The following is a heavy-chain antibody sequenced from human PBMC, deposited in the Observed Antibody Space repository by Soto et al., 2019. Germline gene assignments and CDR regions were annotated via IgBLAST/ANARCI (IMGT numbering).Heavy chain of an antibody. CDR3: AKGGLGDSSGHVDAFDM. D-gene: IGHD3-22*01. J-gene: IGHJ3*02. V-gene: IGHV3-23*01. CDR2: VTGSGGTT. CDR1: GFTFSSYA. Sequence: PGGSLRLSCAASGFTFSSYAMSWVRQAPGKGLEWVSTVTGSGGTTYYADSVKGRFTITRDDSKNTLYLQMNSLRAEDTAVYYCAKGGLGDSSGHVDAFDMWGQGTMVTVSS.